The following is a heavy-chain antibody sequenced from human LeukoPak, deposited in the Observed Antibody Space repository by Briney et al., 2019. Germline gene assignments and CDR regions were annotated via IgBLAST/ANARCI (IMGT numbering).Heavy chain of an antibody. D-gene: IGHD5-18*01. CDR3: AKTREGGYSYGYDADY. V-gene: IGHV3-30*18. Sequence: GGSLRLSCAASGFTFSSYGMHWVRQAPGKGLEWVAVISYDGSNKYYADSVKGRFPISRDNSKNTLYLQMNSLRAEDTAVYYCAKTREGGYSYGYDADYWGQGTLVTVSS. J-gene: IGHJ4*02. CDR2: ISYDGSNK. CDR1: GFTFSSYG.